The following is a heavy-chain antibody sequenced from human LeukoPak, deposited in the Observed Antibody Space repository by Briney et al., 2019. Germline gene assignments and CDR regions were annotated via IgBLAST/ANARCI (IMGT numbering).Heavy chain of an antibody. CDR2: INAGNGNT. V-gene: IGHV1-3*01. J-gene: IGHJ5*02. CDR3: ARDSSSWYSQVLGWFDP. Sequence: ASVKVSCKASGYTFTSYAMHWVRQAPGQRLEWMGWINAGNGNTKYSQKFQGRVTITRDTSASTAYMELSSLRSEDTAVYYCARDSSSWYSQVLGWFDPWGQGTLVTVSS. CDR1: GYTFTSYA. D-gene: IGHD6-13*01.